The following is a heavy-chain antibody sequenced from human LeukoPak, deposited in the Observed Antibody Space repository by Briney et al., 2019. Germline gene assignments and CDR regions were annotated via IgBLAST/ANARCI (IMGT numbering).Heavy chain of an antibody. D-gene: IGHD2-21*01. CDR2: ISSSSNYI. V-gene: IGHV3-21*01. J-gene: IGHJ4*02. Sequence: GGSLRLSCAASGFTFSSYTMNWVRQASGKGLEWVSSISSSSNYIYYADSLEGRFTISRDNARNSLYLQMNSLRAEDTAVYYCASRHDLIDWGQGTLVTVSS. CDR3: ASRHDLID. CDR1: GFTFSSYT.